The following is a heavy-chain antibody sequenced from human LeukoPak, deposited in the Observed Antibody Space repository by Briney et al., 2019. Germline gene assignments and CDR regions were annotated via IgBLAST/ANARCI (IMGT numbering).Heavy chain of an antibody. V-gene: IGHV4-34*01. CDR3: ARHGGGYSYDY. J-gene: IGHJ4*02. CDR2: INHSGST. Sequence: KPSETLSLTCAVYGGSFSGYYWSWIRQPPGKGLEWIGEINHSGSTNYNPSLKSRVTISVDTSKNQFSLKLSSVTAADTAVYYCARHGGGYSYDYWGQGTLVTVSS. CDR1: GGSFSGYY. D-gene: IGHD5-18*01.